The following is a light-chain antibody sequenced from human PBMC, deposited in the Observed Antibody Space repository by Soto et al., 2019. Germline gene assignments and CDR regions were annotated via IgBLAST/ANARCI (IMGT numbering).Light chain of an antibody. CDR3: LQDYDYPRT. CDR1: QGIRND. J-gene: IGKJ1*01. Sequence: AIQMTQSPSSLSASVGDRVTLTCRASQGIRNDLGWYQQKPGKAPKLLIYGASSLQGGVPARFSGSGSGTDFTLTISSLQPEDFAAYYCLQDYDYPRTFGQGTKVEIK. CDR2: GAS. V-gene: IGKV1-6*01.